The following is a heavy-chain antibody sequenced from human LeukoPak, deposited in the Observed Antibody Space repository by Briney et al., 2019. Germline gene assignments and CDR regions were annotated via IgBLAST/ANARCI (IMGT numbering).Heavy chain of an antibody. CDR2: IYHTWST. J-gene: IGHJ3*02. D-gene: IGHD3-10*01. V-gene: IGHV4-4*09. CDR1: GGSISSYY. Sequence: SETLSLTCTVSGGSISSYYWSWIRQPPGKELAWMGYIYHTWSTNYNPSLTSRVTMSVDRSKHQLPLTLNSVTAADTAFYYCAGYFYGSGGYTQGCFDIWGQGTMVTVSS. CDR3: AGYFYGSGGYTQGCFDI.